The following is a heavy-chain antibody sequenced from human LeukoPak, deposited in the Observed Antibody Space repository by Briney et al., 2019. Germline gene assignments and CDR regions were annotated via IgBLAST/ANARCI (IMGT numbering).Heavy chain of an antibody. Sequence: PGRSLRLSCAASGFTFDDYAMHWVRQAPGKGLEWVSGISWNSGSIGYADSVKGRFTISRDNAKNSLYLQMNSLRAEDTAVYYCARAGFWSGYPFDYWGQGTLVTVSS. CDR1: GFTFDDYA. CDR2: ISWNSGSI. CDR3: ARAGFWSGYPFDY. V-gene: IGHV3-9*01. J-gene: IGHJ4*02. D-gene: IGHD3-3*01.